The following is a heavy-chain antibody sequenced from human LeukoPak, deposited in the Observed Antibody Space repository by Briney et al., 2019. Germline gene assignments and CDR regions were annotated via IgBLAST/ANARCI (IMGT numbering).Heavy chain of an antibody. D-gene: IGHD6-19*01. Sequence: QPGGSLRLSCVASGFTFSSFAMSWVRQAPGKGLEWVSYISSSGSTIYYADSVKGRFTISRDNAKNSLYLQMNSLRAEDTAVYYCARAPYSSGWYYFDYWGQGTLVTVSS. CDR1: GFTFSSFA. J-gene: IGHJ4*02. V-gene: IGHV3-48*03. CDR3: ARAPYSSGWYYFDY. CDR2: ISSSGSTI.